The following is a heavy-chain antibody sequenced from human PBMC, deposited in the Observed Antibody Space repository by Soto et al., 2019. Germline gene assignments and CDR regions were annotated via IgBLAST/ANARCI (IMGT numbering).Heavy chain of an antibody. D-gene: IGHD6-19*01. CDR2: IYFTGST. J-gene: IGHJ4*02. CDR1: GHSLSSGGYY. V-gene: IGHV4-31*03. Sequence: SETLSLTCTVSGHSLSSGGYYWSWICQHPGKGLEWVGYIYFTGSTLYNPSLKSRLAMSLDTSKNQFSLRLTSVTAADTAVYFCARDWGSSGWPNWGQGTLVTVSS. CDR3: ARDWGSSGWPN.